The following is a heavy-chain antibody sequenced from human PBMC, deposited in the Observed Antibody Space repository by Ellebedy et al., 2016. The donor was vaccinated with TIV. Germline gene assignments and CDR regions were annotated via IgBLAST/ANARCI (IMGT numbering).Heavy chain of an antibody. CDR1: GGTFSSYA. J-gene: IGHJ6*02. D-gene: IGHD5/OR15-5a*01. CDR2: IIPIFGTA. Sequence: SVKVSCXASGGTFSSYAISWVRQAPGQGLEWMGGIIPIFGTANYAQKFQGRVTITADESTSTAYMELSSLRSEDTAVYYCARGSFYESKVRVVLGYYYYYGMDVWGQGTTVTVSS. CDR3: ARGSFYESKVRVVLGYYYYYGMDV. V-gene: IGHV1-69*13.